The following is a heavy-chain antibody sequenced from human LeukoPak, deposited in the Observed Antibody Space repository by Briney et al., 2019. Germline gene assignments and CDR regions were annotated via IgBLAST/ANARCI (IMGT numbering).Heavy chain of an antibody. Sequence: SETLSLTCTVSGGSISSGSYYWSWIRQPAGKGLEWIGRIYTSGSTNYNPSLKSRVSISVDTSKNQFSLKLSSVTAADTAVYYCARQGHYDGLFDYWGQGTLVTVSS. CDR3: ARQGHYDGLFDY. J-gene: IGHJ4*02. CDR1: GGSISSGSYY. D-gene: IGHD4-17*01. V-gene: IGHV4-61*02. CDR2: IYTSGST.